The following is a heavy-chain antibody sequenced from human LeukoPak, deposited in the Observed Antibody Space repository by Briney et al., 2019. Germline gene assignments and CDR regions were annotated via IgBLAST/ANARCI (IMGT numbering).Heavy chain of an antibody. J-gene: IGHJ3*02. Sequence: PGGSLRLSCAASGFTFSNYAMHWGRQPPGKGLEWVAIIWYDGSYKYYADSVKGRFTVSRDNSKNTLYLQVNSLTAEDTAVYYCARGNSDAFDIWGQGTMVTVSS. CDR3: ARGNSDAFDI. V-gene: IGHV3-33*01. D-gene: IGHD4-23*01. CDR1: GFTFSNYA. CDR2: IWYDGSYK.